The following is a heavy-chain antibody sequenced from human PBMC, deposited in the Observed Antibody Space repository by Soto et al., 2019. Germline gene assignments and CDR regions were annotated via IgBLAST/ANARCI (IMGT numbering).Heavy chain of an antibody. J-gene: IGHJ4*02. CDR2: IRNKAHSYST. D-gene: IGHD3-3*01. CDR3: VKTKQPGATPFLAY. V-gene: IGHV3-72*01. Sequence: GGSLRLSCAVSGFPFGDHYIDWVRQAPGKGLEWVGRIRNKAHSYSTTYAASVKGRFTFSRDDSKNSVYLQMNSLKIEDTAMYFFVKTKQPGATPFLAYWAKGTLVPVSS. CDR1: GFPFGDHY.